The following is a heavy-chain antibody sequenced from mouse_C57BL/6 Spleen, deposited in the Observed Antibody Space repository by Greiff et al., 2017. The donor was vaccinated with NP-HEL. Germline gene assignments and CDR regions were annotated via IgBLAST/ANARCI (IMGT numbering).Heavy chain of an antibody. CDR2: IDPENGDT. V-gene: IGHV14-4*01. D-gene: IGHD1-1*01. CDR1: GFNIKDDY. J-gene: IGHJ2*01. Sequence: EVQLQQSGAELVRPGASVKLSCTASGFNIKDDYMHWVKQRPEQGLEWIGWIDPENGDTEYASKFQGKATITADTSSNTAYLQLSSLTSEDTAVYYCTTSIPTVVAGGFDYWGQGTTLTVSS. CDR3: TTSIPTVVAGGFDY.